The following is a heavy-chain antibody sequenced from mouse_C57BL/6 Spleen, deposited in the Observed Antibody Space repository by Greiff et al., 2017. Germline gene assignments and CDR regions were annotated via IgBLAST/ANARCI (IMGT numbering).Heavy chain of an antibody. V-gene: IGHV1-50*01. Sequence: QVQLQQPGAELVKPGASVKLSCKASGYTFTSYWMQWVKQRPGQGLEWIGEIDPSDSYTNYNQKFKGKATLTVDTSSSTAYMQLSGPTSEGTAVYYCAKGGVLRYFDTRGPSTTLPDSP. CDR1: GYTFTSYW. J-gene: IGHJ2*01. CDR2: IDPSDSYT. D-gene: IGHD1-1*01. CDR3: AKGGVLRYFDT.